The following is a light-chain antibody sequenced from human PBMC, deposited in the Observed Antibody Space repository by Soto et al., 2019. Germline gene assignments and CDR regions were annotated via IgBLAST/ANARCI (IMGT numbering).Light chain of an antibody. CDR1: QSVSSSQ. Sequence: EIVLTQSPGTLSLSPGESATLSCRASQSVSSSQVAWYQQKPGQARRLLIYGASSRATGIPDRFSGVGSETEFTLTISRLEPEDFAVYYCQQYDTSPHTFGQGTKLEIK. CDR2: GAS. J-gene: IGKJ2*01. V-gene: IGKV3-20*01. CDR3: QQYDTSPHT.